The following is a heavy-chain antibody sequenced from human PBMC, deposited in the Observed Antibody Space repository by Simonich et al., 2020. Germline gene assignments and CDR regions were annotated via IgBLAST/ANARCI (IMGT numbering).Heavy chain of an antibody. Sequence: QVQLVQSGAEVKKPGASVKVSCKASGYTFTGSYIHWVRQAPGQGLGGWGRTNPTRGGTNYAQKFQGRVTMTRDTSTRTAYMELSRLRSDDTAVYYCARDPVVPAAIRNAFDIWGQGTMVTVSS. CDR3: ARDPVVPAAIRNAFDI. CDR2: TNPTRGGT. V-gene: IGHV1-2*02. J-gene: IGHJ3*02. CDR1: GYTFTGSY. D-gene: IGHD2-2*01.